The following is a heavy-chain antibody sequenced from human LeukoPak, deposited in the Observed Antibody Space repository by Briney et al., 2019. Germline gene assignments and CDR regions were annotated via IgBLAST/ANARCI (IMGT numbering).Heavy chain of an antibody. V-gene: IGHV3-21*01. CDR3: ARDFSLGSGWGVDY. CDR1: GFTFSSYS. Sequence: GGSLRPSCAASGFTFSSYSMNWVRQAPGKGLEWVSSISSSSSYIYYADSVKGRFTISRDNAKNSLYLQMNSLRAEDTAVYYCARDFSLGSGWGVDYWGQGTLVTVSS. J-gene: IGHJ4*02. CDR2: ISSSSSYI. D-gene: IGHD6-19*01.